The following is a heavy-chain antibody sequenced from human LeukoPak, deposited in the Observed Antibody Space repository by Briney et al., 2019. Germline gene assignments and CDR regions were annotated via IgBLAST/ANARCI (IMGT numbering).Heavy chain of an antibody. J-gene: IGHJ5*02. V-gene: IGHV3-74*01. CDR2: INSDGSST. CDR1: GFTFSSYW. Sequence: GSLRLSCAASGFTFSSYWMHWVRQAPGKGLVWVSRINSDGSSTSYADSVKGRFTISRDNAKNTLYLQMNSLRAEDTAVCYCARDSSSWYGNWFDPWGQGTLVTVSS. CDR3: ARDSSSWYGNWFDP. D-gene: IGHD6-13*01.